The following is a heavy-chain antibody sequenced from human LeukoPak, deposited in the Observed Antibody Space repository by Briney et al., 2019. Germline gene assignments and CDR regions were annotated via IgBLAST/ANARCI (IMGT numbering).Heavy chain of an antibody. V-gene: IGHV3-23*01. J-gene: IGHJ4*02. D-gene: IGHD5-24*01. CDR1: GFTFSNYV. CDR3: AKDGRWLQSPFDY. CDR2: ISGSVGST. Sequence: SGGSLRLSCAASGFTFSNYVMSWVRQAPGKGLEWVSAISGSVGSTSYADSVKGRFTISRDNSKNTLYLQMNSLRAEDTAVYYCAKDGRWLQSPFDYWGQGTLVTVSS.